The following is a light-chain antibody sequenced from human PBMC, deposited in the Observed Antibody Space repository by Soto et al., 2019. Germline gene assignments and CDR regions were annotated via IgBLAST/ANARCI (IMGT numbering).Light chain of an antibody. J-gene: IGKJ2*01. CDR2: AAS. V-gene: IGKV1-39*01. CDR1: QSIGTY. Sequence: DIQMTQSPSSLSASLGDTVTITCRASQSIGTYLNWYQFKPGKAPRLLIYAASNFQSGVPPRFSGSGSATDFTLTISSLQPEDFATYYCQQTYSIPHTFGQGTKLEIK. CDR3: QQTYSIPHT.